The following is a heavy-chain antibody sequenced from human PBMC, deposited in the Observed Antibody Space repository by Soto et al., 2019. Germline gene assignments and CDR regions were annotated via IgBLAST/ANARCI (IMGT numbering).Heavy chain of an antibody. CDR2: INPSGDSR. D-gene: IGHD2-15*01. Sequence: QAQLVQSGAEVKKPGASVKVSCKASGFSFSDYFLHWVRQAPGQGLEWLGIINPSGDSRNYAQKFQGRVTITRDTYTSTVYMDLSRLRYEDTAVYYCARDNSQNYGTPAASSLFHPWGQGTPVTVSS. CDR1: GFSFSDYF. CDR3: ARDNSQNYGTPAASSLFHP. V-gene: IGHV1-46*01. J-gene: IGHJ5*02.